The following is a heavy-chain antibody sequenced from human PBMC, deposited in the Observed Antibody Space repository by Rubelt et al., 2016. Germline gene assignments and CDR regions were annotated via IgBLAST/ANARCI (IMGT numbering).Heavy chain of an antibody. J-gene: IGHJ4*02. V-gene: IGHV4-39*01. CDR1: GGSISSGGYY. Sequence: QVQLQESGPGLVKPSQTLSLTCTVSGGSISSGGYYWSWIRQHPGKGLEWIGSIYYSGSTYYNPSLKSRVTMSVDTSKNQFSLRLSSVTAADTAVYYCARRRGGYGGNSGLDYWGQGTLVTVSS. CDR3: ARRRGGYGGNSGLDY. D-gene: IGHD4-23*01. CDR2: IYYSGST.